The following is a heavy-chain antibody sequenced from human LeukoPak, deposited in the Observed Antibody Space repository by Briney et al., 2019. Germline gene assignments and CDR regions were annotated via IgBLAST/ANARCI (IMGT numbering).Heavy chain of an antibody. CDR3: AREVGATSNFDY. CDR2: IIPILGIA. D-gene: IGHD1-26*01. Sequence: SVKVSCKASGGTFSSYTISWVRQAPGQGLEWMGGIIPILGIANYAQKFQGRVTITADKSTSTAYMELSSLRSEDTAVYYCAREVGATSNFDYWGQGTLVTVSS. CDR1: GGTFSSYT. J-gene: IGHJ4*02. V-gene: IGHV1-69*10.